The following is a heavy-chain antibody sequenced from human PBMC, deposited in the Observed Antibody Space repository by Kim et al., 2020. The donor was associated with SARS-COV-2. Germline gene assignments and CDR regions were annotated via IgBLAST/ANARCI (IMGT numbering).Heavy chain of an antibody. CDR1: GFTFSSYA. V-gene: IGHV3-23*01. D-gene: IGHD3-3*01. CDR2: ISGSGGST. CDR3: ASHGGDFWSGILYLDYYYYMDV. Sequence: GGSLRLSCAASGFTFSSYAMSWVRQAPGKGLEWVSAISGSGGSTYYADSVKGRFTISRDNSKNTLYLQMNSLRAEDTAVYYCASHGGDFWSGILYLDYYYYMDVWGKGTPVTVSS. J-gene: IGHJ6*03.